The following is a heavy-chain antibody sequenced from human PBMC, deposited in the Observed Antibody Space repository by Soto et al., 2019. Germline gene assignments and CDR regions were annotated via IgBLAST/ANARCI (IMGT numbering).Heavy chain of an antibody. CDR2: IYYSGST. J-gene: IGHJ1*01. D-gene: IGHD4-17*01. CDR3: ARGDDGDLYFQH. Sequence: QVQLQESGPGLVKPSETLSLTCTVSGGSISSYYWSWIRQPPGKGLEWIGYIYYSGSTNDNPSPRSRVAVSVDTSKNQCSLKLSSVTAADTAVYYCARGDDGDLYFQHWGQGTLVTVSS. V-gene: IGHV4-59*01. CDR1: GGSISSYY.